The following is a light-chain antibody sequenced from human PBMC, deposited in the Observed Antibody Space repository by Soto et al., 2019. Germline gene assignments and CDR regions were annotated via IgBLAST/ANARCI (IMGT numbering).Light chain of an antibody. V-gene: IGLV3-1*01. Sequence: SYELTQPPSVSVSPGQTASITCSGDKLGDKYACWYQQKPGQSPVLVIYQDSKRPSGITERFSGSNSGNTATLTISGTQAMDEADYYCQAWDSSTAENVVFGGGTKLTVL. CDR1: KLGDKY. CDR3: QAWDSSTAENVV. J-gene: IGLJ2*01. CDR2: QDS.